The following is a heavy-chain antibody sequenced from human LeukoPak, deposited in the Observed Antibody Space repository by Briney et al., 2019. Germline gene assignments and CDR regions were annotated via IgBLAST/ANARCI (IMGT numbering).Heavy chain of an antibody. D-gene: IGHD1-26*01. CDR2: IYYSGST. Sequence: SETLSLTGTVSAGSISSYYWSWIRQPPGKGLEWIGYIYYSGSTNYNPSLKSRVTISVDTSKNQFSLKLSSVTAADTAVYYCARDPGRELREYYFDYWGQGTLVTVS. CDR1: AGSISSYY. CDR3: ARDPGRELREYYFDY. J-gene: IGHJ4*02. V-gene: IGHV4-59*01.